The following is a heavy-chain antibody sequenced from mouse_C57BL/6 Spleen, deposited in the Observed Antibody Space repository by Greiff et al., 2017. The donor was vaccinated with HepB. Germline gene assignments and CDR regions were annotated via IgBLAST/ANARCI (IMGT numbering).Heavy chain of an antibody. V-gene: IGHV1-52*01. J-gene: IGHJ2*01. Sequence: QVHVKQPGAELVRPGSSVKLSCKASGYTFTSYWMHWVKQRPIQGLEWIGNIDPSDSETHYNQKFKDKATLTVDKSSSTAYMQLSSLTSEDSAVYYCARGLGYFDYWGQGTTLTVSS. CDR3: ARGLGYFDY. D-gene: IGHD3-3*01. CDR1: GYTFTSYW. CDR2: IDPSDSET.